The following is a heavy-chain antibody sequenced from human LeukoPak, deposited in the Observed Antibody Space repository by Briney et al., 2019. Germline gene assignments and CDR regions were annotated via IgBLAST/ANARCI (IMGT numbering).Heavy chain of an antibody. Sequence: TSETLSLTCTVSGGSISSSSYYWGWIRQPPGKGLEWIGEINHSGSTNYNPSLKSRVTISVDTSKKQFSLKLSSVTAADTAVYYCARRGLRYFDWLNRVNWFDPWGQGTLVTVSS. CDR2: INHSGST. V-gene: IGHV4-39*07. CDR1: GGSISSSSYY. J-gene: IGHJ5*02. CDR3: ARRGLRYFDWLNRVNWFDP. D-gene: IGHD3-9*01.